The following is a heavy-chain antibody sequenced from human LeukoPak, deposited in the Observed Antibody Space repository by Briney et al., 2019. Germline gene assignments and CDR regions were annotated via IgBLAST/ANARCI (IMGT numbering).Heavy chain of an antibody. Sequence: SVKVSFKSSGGTFSSYAISWVRQAPGQGLEWMGRIIPILGIANYAQKFQGRVTITADKSTSTAYMELSSLRSEDTAVYYCASIVGATQADYWGQGTLVTVSS. J-gene: IGHJ4*02. V-gene: IGHV1-69*04. CDR1: GGTFSSYA. CDR3: ASIVGATQADY. CDR2: IIPILGIA. D-gene: IGHD1-26*01.